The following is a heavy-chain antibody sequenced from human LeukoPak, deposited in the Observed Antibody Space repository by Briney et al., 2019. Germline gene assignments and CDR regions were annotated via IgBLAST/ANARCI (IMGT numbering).Heavy chain of an antibody. D-gene: IGHD6-6*01. J-gene: IGHJ5*02. CDR3: ASYPSIAARRRGKNWFDP. CDR2: IYYSGST. V-gene: IGHV4-59*01. CDR1: GGSISSYY. Sequence: SETLSLTCTVSGGSISSYYWSWIRQPPGKGLEWIGYIYYSGSTNYNPSLKSRVTISVDTSKNQFSLKLSSVTAADTAVYYCASYPSIAARRRGKNWFDPWGQGTLVTVSS.